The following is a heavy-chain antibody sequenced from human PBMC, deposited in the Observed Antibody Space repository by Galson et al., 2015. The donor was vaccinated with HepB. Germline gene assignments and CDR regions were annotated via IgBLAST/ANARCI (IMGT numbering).Heavy chain of an antibody. J-gene: IGHJ2*01. CDR2: ITSNSDYI. D-gene: IGHD2-21*01. V-gene: IGHV3-21*01. CDR1: GFTFTSYS. Sequence: SLRLSCAASGFTFTSYSMHWVRQAPGQGLEWVSSITSNSDYIYYADSLKGRFTISRDNAKYSLYLQMASLRAEDTAVYYCATYSVHENDAWVSEWSFDLWGRGTLVTVSS. CDR3: ATYSVHENDAWVSEWSFDL.